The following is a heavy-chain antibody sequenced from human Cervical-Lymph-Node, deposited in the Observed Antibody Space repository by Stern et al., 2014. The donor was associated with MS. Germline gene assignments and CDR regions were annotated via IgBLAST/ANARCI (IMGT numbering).Heavy chain of an antibody. CDR1: GYSFSSYW. CDR2: IFPSDSDT. D-gene: IGHD3-22*01. Sequence: VQLVQSGAEVKKPGESLKIACKGSGYSFSSYWIAWVRQMPGKGLEWMGMIFPSDSDTSYSPSFEGQVTISVDKSTSTAYLHWSSLKASDTARYYCGREVALTAGLLGFWGQGTQVIVS. V-gene: IGHV5-51*01. CDR3: GREVALTAGLLGF. J-gene: IGHJ4*02.